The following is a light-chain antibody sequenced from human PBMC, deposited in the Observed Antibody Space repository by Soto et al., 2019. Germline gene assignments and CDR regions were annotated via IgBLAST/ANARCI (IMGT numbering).Light chain of an antibody. Sequence: QSVLTQPTSVSGAPGQTVTISCTGSSSNIGATYDVHWYQQLPGTAPKLLIYENNNRPAGVPDRFSGSKSGTSASLAITGLQPEDEADYYCQSYDSTVVFGGGTKVTVL. J-gene: IGLJ2*01. CDR1: SSNIGATYD. CDR3: QSYDSTVV. V-gene: IGLV1-40*01. CDR2: ENN.